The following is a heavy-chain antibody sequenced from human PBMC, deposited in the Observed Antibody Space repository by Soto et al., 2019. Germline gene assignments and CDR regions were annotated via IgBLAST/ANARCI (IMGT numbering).Heavy chain of an antibody. J-gene: IGHJ6*02. D-gene: IGHD3-10*01. CDR3: ARDLVRGNNGMDV. CDR2: ISSSSSYI. CDR1: GFTFSSYS. Sequence: EVQLVESGGGLVKPGGSLRLSCAASGFTFSSYSMNWVRQAPGKGLEWVSSISSSSSYIYYADSVKGRFTISRDNAKNSLYLQMNSLRAEDTAVYYCARDLVRGNNGMDVWGQGTTFTVSS. V-gene: IGHV3-21*01.